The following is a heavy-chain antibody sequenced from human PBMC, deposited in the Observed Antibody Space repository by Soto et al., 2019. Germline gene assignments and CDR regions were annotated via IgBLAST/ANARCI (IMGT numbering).Heavy chain of an antibody. CDR3: ARLSHLLHSSSWYTVAFDY. V-gene: IGHV1-18*04. D-gene: IGHD6-13*01. CDR2: ISAYNGNT. CDR1: GYTFTSYG. Sequence: ASVKVSCKASGYTFTSYGISWVRQAPGQGLEWMGWISAYNGNTNYAQKLQGRVTMTTDTSTSTAYMELRSLRSDDTAVYYCARLSHLLHSSSWYTVAFDYWGQGTLVTVSS. J-gene: IGHJ4*02.